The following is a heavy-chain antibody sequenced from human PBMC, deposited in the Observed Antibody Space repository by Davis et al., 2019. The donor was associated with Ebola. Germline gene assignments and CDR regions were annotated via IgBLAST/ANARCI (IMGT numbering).Heavy chain of an antibody. D-gene: IGHD1-26*01. CDR3: AREVAQWEPKKHGMDV. J-gene: IGHJ6*04. CDR2: ISYDGSNK. Sequence: PGESLKISCAASGFTFSSYAMHWVRQAPGKGLEWVAVISYDGSNKYYADSVKGRFTISRDNSKNTLYLQMNSLRAEDTAVYYCAREVAQWEPKKHGMDVWGKGTTVTVSS. V-gene: IGHV3-30-3*01. CDR1: GFTFSSYA.